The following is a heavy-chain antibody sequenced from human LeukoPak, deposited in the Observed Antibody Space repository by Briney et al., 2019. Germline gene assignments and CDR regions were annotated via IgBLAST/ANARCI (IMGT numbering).Heavy chain of an antibody. V-gene: IGHV3-21*01. Sequence: GGSQRLSCAASGFTFSSYSMNWVRQAPGKGLEWVSSISSSSSYIYYADSVKGRFTISRDNAKNSLYLQMNSLRAEDTAVYYCARDTPRIAAAFDPWGQGTLVTVSS. CDR1: GFTFSSYS. CDR2: ISSSSSYI. CDR3: ARDTPRIAAAFDP. J-gene: IGHJ5*02. D-gene: IGHD6-13*01.